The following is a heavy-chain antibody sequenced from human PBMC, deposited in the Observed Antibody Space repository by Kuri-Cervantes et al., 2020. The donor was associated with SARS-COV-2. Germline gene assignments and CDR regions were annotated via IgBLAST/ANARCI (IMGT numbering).Heavy chain of an antibody. CDR1: GFTFDDYA. Sequence: GGSLRLSCAASGFTFDDYAMHWVRQAPGKGLEWVSGISWNSGSIGYADSVKGRFTISRDNSKNTLYLQMNSLRAEDTAVYYCAKDRSSSWLWYFDLWGRGTLVTVSS. V-gene: IGHV3-9*01. CDR2: ISWNSGSI. CDR3: AKDRSSSWLWYFDL. D-gene: IGHD6-13*01. J-gene: IGHJ2*01.